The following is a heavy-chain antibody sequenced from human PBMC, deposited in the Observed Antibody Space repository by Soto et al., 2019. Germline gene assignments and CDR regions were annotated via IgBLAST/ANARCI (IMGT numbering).Heavy chain of an antibody. V-gene: IGHV3-9*01. CDR1: GLNFDDFA. CDR3: AKGRYDFWSPYYFDS. Sequence: SLRLSCVCTGLNFDDFAMHWVRQAPGMGLEWVSGITWNSRVLAYADSVKGRFTISRDNARNSLYLQMDSLRDEDTALYYCAKGRYDFWSPYYFDSWGQGTLVTVSS. CDR2: ITWNSRVL. J-gene: IGHJ4*02. D-gene: IGHD3-3*01.